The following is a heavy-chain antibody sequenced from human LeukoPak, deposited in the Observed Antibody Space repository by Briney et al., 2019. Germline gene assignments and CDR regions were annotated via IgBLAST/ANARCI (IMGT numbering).Heavy chain of an antibody. CDR3: ARDLGFYGWGILDY. D-gene: IGHD3-10*01. Sequence: PSETLSLTCAVYGGSFSGYYWSWIRQPPGKGLEWIGEINHSGSTNYNPSLKSRVTISVDTSKNQFSLKLSSVTAADTAVYYCARDLGFYGWGILDYWGQGTLVTVSS. CDR1: GGSFSGYY. CDR2: INHSGST. J-gene: IGHJ4*02. V-gene: IGHV4-34*01.